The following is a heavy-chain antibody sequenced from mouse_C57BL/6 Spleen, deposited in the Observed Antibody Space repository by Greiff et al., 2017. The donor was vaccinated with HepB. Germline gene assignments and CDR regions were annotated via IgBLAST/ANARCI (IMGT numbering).Heavy chain of an antibody. CDR2: IHPNSGST. J-gene: IGHJ4*01. Sequence: QVQLQQPGAELVKPGASVKLSCKASGYTFTSYWMHWVKQRPGQGLEWIGMIHPNSGSTNYNEKFKSKATLTVDKSSSTAYMQLSSLTSEDSAVYYCAITGTWGAMDYWGQGTSVTVSS. D-gene: IGHD4-1*01. CDR3: AITGTWGAMDY. V-gene: IGHV1-64*01. CDR1: GYTFTSYW.